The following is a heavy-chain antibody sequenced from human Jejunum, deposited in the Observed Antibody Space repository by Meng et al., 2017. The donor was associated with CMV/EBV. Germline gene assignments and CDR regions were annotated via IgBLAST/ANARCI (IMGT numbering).Heavy chain of an antibody. J-gene: IGHJ4*02. CDR1: GFTFRSYW. D-gene: IGHD1-26*01. V-gene: IGHV3-74*01. CDR2: INSDGSST. Sequence: SCASSGFTFRSYWMHWVRQAPGKGLVWVSRINSDGSSTSYADSVKGRFTISRDNAKNTLYLQMNSLRAEDTAVYYCARDSGSYYFDYWGQGTLVTVSS. CDR3: ARDSGSYYFDY.